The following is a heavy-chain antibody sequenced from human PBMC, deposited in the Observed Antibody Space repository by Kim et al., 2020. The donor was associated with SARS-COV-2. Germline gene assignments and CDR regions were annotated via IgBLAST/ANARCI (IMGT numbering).Heavy chain of an antibody. CDR2: ISYDGSNK. CDR3: AKGERREWLLRLEYFQH. Sequence: GGSLRLSCAASGFTFSSYGMHWVRQAPGKGLEWVAVISYDGSNKYYEDSVKGRFTISRDNSKNTLYLQMNSWRAEDTAVYYCAKGERREWLLRLEYFQHWGQGTLVTVSS. V-gene: IGHV3-30*18. D-gene: IGHD3-3*01. CDR1: GFTFSSYG. J-gene: IGHJ1*01.